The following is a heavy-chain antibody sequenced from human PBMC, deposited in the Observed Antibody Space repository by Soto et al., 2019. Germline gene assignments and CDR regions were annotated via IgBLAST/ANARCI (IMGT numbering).Heavy chain of an antibody. Sequence: LRRSWGRYRLSFCEYAISWVRQAPGKGLEWVSIISASGYSAYYGGAVKGRFTTSRDNSKSTLYLQMNRLRADDTAVYYCAKGEQLWDPFDYWGQGTLVTLSS. D-gene: IGHD5-18*01. CDR2: ISASGYSA. J-gene: IGHJ4*02. CDR3: AKGEQLWDPFDY. V-gene: IGHV3-23*01. CDR1: RLSFCEYA.